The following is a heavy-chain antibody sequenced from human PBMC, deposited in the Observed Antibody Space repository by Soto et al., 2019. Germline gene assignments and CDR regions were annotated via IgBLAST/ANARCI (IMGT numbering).Heavy chain of an antibody. CDR1: GFAFSSHP. V-gene: IGHV3-23*01. CDR2: ISDSGGLT. J-gene: IGHJ3*02. Sequence: GSLRLSCAASGFAFSSHPMSWVRQAPERGLEWVSGISDSGGLTYNADSVKGRFTISRDKSKNTLYLQMNSLRAEDTALYYCARRAFGSSRSFDIWGQGTMVTVSS. D-gene: IGHD6-6*01. CDR3: ARRAFGSSRSFDI.